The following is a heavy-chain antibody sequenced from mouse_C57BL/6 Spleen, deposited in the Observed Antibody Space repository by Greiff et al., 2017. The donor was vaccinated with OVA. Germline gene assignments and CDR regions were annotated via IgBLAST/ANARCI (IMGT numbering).Heavy chain of an antibody. CDR2: IWGDGST. J-gene: IGHJ2*01. V-gene: IGHV2-3*01. Sequence: VKLVESGPGLVAPSQSLSITCTVSGFSLTSYGVRWVRQPPGKGLEWLGVIWGDGSTNYHSALIPRLCISKDNTKHQAFLKLNSLQTDDTATYDCAKHYGRKADYCDYWGQGTTLTVSS. CDR1: GFSLTSYG. CDR3: AKHYGRKADYCDY. D-gene: IGHD1-1*01.